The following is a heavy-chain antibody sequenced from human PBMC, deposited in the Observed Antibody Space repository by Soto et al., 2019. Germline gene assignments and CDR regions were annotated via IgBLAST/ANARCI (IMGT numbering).Heavy chain of an antibody. Sequence: QVQLVQSGAEVKKPGASVKVSCKASGYTFTSYGISWVRQAPGQGLEWMGWISAYSGNTNYAQKLQGRVTMTTDTSTSTAYMELRSLRSDDTAVYYCARDLAVAGSPPSDFFDYWGQGTLVTVSS. J-gene: IGHJ4*02. V-gene: IGHV1-18*04. CDR3: ARDLAVAGSPPSDFFDY. CDR1: GYTFTSYG. D-gene: IGHD6-19*01. CDR2: ISAYSGNT.